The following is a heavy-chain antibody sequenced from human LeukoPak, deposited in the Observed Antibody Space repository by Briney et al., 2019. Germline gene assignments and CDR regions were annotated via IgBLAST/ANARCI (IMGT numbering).Heavy chain of an antibody. Sequence: GGSLRLSCAASGFTFSSYWMHWVRQAPGKGLVWVSRINSDGSSTSYADSVKGRFTISRDNSKNTLYLQMNSLRVEDTAVYYCARVLNYYDSSGYYFSYWGQGTLVTVSS. CDR1: GFTFSSYW. CDR3: ARVLNYYDSSGYYFSY. CDR2: INSDGSST. D-gene: IGHD3-22*01. J-gene: IGHJ4*02. V-gene: IGHV3-74*01.